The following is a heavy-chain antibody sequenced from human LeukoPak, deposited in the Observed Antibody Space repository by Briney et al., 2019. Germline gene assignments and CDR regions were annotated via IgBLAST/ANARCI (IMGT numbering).Heavy chain of an antibody. D-gene: IGHD6-13*01. J-gene: IGHJ4*02. CDR1: GGSISSSNYY. Sequence: SETLSLTCTVSGGSISSSNYYWGWIRQPPGEGLEWIGSIYYSGSTYYNPSLKSRVTISVDTSKNQFSLKLSSVTAADTAVYYCARGGYGVDYWGQGTLVTVSS. V-gene: IGHV4-39*07. CDR2: IYYSGST. CDR3: ARGGYGVDY.